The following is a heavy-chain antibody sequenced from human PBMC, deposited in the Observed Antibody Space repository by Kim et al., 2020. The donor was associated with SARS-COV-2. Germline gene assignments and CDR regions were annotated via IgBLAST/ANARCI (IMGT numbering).Heavy chain of an antibody. D-gene: IGHD2-2*01. CDR1: GYTFTSYG. CDR3: ARAHYNMPADPQQDY. V-gene: IGHV1-18*01. J-gene: IGHJ4*02. Sequence: ASVKVSCKASGYTFTSYGISWVRQAPGQGLEWMGWISAYNGNTKYAQSEKLQGRVTVTTEKSTNTAFMELRSLRSDDTALYYCARAHYNMPADPQQDYWGQGTLVTVSS. CDR2: ISAYNGNT.